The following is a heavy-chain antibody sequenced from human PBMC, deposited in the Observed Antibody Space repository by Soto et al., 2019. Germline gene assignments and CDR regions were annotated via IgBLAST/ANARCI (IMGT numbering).Heavy chain of an antibody. V-gene: IGHV3-7*01. CDR1: GFIFSTYW. CDR3: ARDPVRGDDYNFDY. D-gene: IGHD3-10*01. Sequence: EVQLVESGGGVVQPGGSLRLSCAASGFIFSTYWMTWVRQAPGKGLEWVANIKPDGSAKNYVDSVKGRFTISRDNAKNSLYLQMNSLRAEATAVYYCARDPVRGDDYNFDYWGQGTLVTVSS. CDR2: IKPDGSAK. J-gene: IGHJ4*02.